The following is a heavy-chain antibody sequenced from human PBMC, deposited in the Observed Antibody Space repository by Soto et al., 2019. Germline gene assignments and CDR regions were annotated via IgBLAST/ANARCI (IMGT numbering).Heavy chain of an antibody. CDR1: GFTFTSSA. CDR3: ARGAAAGTGQLDY. Sequence: ASVKVSCKASGFTFTSSAMQWVRQARGQRLEWIGWIVVGSGNTNYAQKFQERVTITRDMSTSTAYMELSSLRSEDTAVYYCARGAAAGTGQLDYWGQGTLVTVSS. J-gene: IGHJ4*02. CDR2: IVVGSGNT. D-gene: IGHD6-13*01. V-gene: IGHV1-58*02.